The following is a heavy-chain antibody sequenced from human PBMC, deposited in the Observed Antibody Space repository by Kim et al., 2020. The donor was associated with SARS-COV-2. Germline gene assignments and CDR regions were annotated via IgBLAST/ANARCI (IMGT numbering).Heavy chain of an antibody. CDR2: ISVTDTI. CDR3: ARDWNWGIDV. Sequence: GGSLRLSCAASGFTFTTYNMNWVRQAPGKGLEWISYISVTDTIYYADSVKGRFTIFRDYAKNSLDLQMNSLRDEDTAVYYCARDWNWGIDVWGQGTVVSVSS. J-gene: IGHJ1*01. D-gene: IGHD7-27*01. CDR1: GFTFTTYN. V-gene: IGHV3-48*02.